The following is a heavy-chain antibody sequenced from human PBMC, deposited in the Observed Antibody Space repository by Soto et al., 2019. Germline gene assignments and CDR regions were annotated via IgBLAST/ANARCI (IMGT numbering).Heavy chain of an antibody. Sequence: ASVKVSCKASGYTFTSYDINWVRQATGQGLEWMGWMNPNSGNTGYAQKFQGRVTMTRNTSISTAYMELSSLRSEDTAVYYCARGLLAAHPTHHWGQGTLVTVSS. CDR3: ARGLLAAHPTHH. V-gene: IGHV1-8*01. CDR1: GYTFTSYD. D-gene: IGHD6-6*01. J-gene: IGHJ5*02. CDR2: MNPNSGNT.